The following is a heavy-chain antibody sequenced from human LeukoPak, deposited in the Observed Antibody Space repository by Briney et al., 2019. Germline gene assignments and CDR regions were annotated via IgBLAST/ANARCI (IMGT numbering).Heavy chain of an antibody. J-gene: IGHJ4*02. CDR2: ISSGSSSI. D-gene: IGHD2-2*01. CDR3: ARDMRHLVHSFDY. Sequence: PGGSLRLSCAASGFTFSTYTMNWVRQAPGKGLEWVSSISSGSSSIFYADSVRGRFTISRDNAKNSLYLQMNSLRAEDTAVYYCARDMRHLVHSFDYWGQGTLVTVSS. CDR1: GFTFSTYT. V-gene: IGHV3-21*06.